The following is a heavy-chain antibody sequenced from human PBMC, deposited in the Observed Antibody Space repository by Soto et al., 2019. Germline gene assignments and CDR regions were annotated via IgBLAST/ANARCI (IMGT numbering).Heavy chain of an antibody. D-gene: IGHD2-2*01. CDR3: ARIPFGSIVVVPAADNWFDP. CDR1: GYTFTSYG. V-gene: IGHV1-18*01. J-gene: IGHJ5*02. CDR2: ISAYNGNT. Sequence: ASVKVSCKASGYTFTSYGISWVRQAPGQGLEWMGWISAYNGNTNYAQKLQGRVTMTTDTSTSTAYMELRSLRSDDTAVYYCARIPFGSIVVVPAADNWFDPWGQGTLVTVSS.